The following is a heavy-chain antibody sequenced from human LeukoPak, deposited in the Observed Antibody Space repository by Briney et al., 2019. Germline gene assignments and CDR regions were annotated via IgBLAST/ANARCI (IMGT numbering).Heavy chain of an antibody. Sequence: GGSLRLSCAASGFTFSSYDIHWVRQAPGKGLEWVAFIRYDGSNKYYADSVKGRFTISRDNSKNTLYLQMNSLRAEDTAVYYCARVWMRLAVAAHGGNNWFDPWGQGTLVTVSS. CDR2: IRYDGSNK. CDR1: GFTFSSYD. J-gene: IGHJ5*02. D-gene: IGHD6-19*01. V-gene: IGHV3-30*02. CDR3: ARVWMRLAVAAHGGNNWFDP.